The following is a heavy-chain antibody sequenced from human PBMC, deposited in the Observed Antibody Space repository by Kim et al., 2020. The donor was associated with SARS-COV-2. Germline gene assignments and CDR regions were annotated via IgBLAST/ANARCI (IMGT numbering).Heavy chain of an antibody. Sequence: HTCAASVFTFCSYWMTGVRQAPGKGREWVANIKQDGNQKYYVDSVKGRFTISRDNAKTSLYLQMNSLRAEDTAVYYCARDGDLYSSGKDAFDIWGQGTMVTVSS. CDR3: ARDGDLYSSGKDAFDI. J-gene: IGHJ3*02. CDR1: VFTFCSYW. V-gene: IGHV3-7*01. CDR2: IKQDGNQK. D-gene: IGHD6-19*01.